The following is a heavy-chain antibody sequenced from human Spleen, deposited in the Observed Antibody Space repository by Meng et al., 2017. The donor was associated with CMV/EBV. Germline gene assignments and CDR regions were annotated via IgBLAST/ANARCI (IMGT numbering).Heavy chain of an antibody. CDR1: PCTFCTHI. D-gene: IGHD1-20*01. V-gene: IGHV3-30*14. J-gene: IGHJ4*02. CDR2: NAHDGRNK. CDR3: ARQWDYGYNSLDF. Sequence: GGSLRLSCAASPCTFCTHILHWIRQAPGEGVDCVPLNAHDGRNKLYADSVKGRFSISRDNAKNSLFLQLNSLRAGDTGVYYCARQWDYGYNSLDFWGQGTLVTVSS.